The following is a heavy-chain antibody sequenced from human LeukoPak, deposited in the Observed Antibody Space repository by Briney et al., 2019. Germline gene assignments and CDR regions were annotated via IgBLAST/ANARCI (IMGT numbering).Heavy chain of an antibody. J-gene: IGHJ4*02. CDR1: GGSISSYY. D-gene: IGHD6-19*01. CDR3: ARPHTAVAGYYFDY. Sequence: SETLSLTCTVSGGSISSYYWSWIRQPAGKGLEWVGRIYTSGSANYNPSLQSRVTISVETSKNQFSLKLTSVTAADTAVYYCARPHTAVAGYYFDYWGQGALVTVSS. V-gene: IGHV4-4*07. CDR2: IYTSGSA.